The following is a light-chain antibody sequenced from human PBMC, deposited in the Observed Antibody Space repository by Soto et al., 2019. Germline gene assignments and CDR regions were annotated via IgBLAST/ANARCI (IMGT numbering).Light chain of an antibody. CDR3: AAWDDSLNGWV. Sequence: QSVLTQPPSASGTPGQRVTISCSGSSSNIGSNTVNWYQQLPGTAPKLLIYSNNQRPSGVPDRFSASKSGTSASLASSGLQSEAEADYYCAAWDDSLNGWVFGGRTKRPVL. V-gene: IGLV1-44*01. CDR2: SNN. J-gene: IGLJ3*02. CDR1: SSNIGSNT.